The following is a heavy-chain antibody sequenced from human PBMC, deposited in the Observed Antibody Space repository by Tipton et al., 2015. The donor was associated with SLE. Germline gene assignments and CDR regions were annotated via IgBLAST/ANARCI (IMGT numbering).Heavy chain of an antibody. CDR1: GGSISSYY. V-gene: IGHV4-59*01. Sequence: TLSLTCTVSGGSISSYYWSWIRQPPGKGLEWIGYIYYSGGTNYNPSLKSRVTISVDTSKNQFSLKLSSVTAADTAVYYCARGYYYMDVWGKGTTVTVSS. CDR2: IYYSGGT. CDR3: ARGYYYMDV. J-gene: IGHJ6*03.